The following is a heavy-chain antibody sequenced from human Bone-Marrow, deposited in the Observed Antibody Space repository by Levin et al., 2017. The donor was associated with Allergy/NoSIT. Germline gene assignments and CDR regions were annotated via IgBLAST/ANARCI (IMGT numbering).Heavy chain of an antibody. V-gene: IGHV3-7*01. Sequence: GGSLRLSCAASGFTFSTYWMNWVRQAPGKGLEWVANIKQDGSEKYYMGSLEGRFTISRDNAKNLLYLEMNNLRAEDTALYYCVRDISPNDADFADWGQGALVTVSS. D-gene: IGHD4-17*01. CDR3: VRDISPNDADFAD. J-gene: IGHJ4*02. CDR1: GFTFSTYW. CDR2: IKQDGSEK.